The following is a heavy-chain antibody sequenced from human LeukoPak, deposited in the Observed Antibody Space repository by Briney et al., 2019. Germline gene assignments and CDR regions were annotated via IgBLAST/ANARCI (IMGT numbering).Heavy chain of an antibody. CDR2: ITGSSCNT. Sequence: GGSLTLSCTASGFTFSSYAMSCVRHAPGKGLEWVSAITGSSCNTYYADSVKAPFHLSRDSPKNTVYLQMNSLRVEDTAVYYCAKRGDSSSWTDYYYYGMDVWGQGTTVTVSS. CDR3: AKRGDSSSWTDYYYYGMDV. CDR1: GFTFSSYA. V-gene: IGHV3-23*01. J-gene: IGHJ6*02. D-gene: IGHD6-13*01.